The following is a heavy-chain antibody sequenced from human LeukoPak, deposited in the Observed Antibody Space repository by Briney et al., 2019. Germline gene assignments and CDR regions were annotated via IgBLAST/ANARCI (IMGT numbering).Heavy chain of an antibody. J-gene: IGHJ4*02. Sequence: SETLSLTCTVPGGSISSYYWSWIRQPARKGLGWIGRIYTSGSTNYNPSLKSRVTMSVDTSKNQFSLKLSSVTAADTAVYYCARDQYYYDSSGYYRFDYWGQGTLVTVSS. CDR2: IYTSGST. CDR1: GGSISSYY. V-gene: IGHV4-4*07. D-gene: IGHD3-22*01. CDR3: ARDQYYYDSSGYYRFDY.